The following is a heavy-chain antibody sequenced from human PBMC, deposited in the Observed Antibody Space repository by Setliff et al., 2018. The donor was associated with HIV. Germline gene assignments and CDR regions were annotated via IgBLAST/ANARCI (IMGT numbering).Heavy chain of an antibody. J-gene: IGHJ5*02. CDR1: GYSISSGYY. CDR3: ARIGSGWSVGWFDP. D-gene: IGHD6-13*01. CDR2: IYHSGST. Sequence: SETLFLTCAVSGYSISSGYYWGWIRQPPGKGLEWIGNIYHSGSTYYISSLKSRVTISIDTSKNQLSLKLRSVTAADTAVYYCARIGSGWSVGWFDPWGQGTQVTVSS. V-gene: IGHV4-38-2*01.